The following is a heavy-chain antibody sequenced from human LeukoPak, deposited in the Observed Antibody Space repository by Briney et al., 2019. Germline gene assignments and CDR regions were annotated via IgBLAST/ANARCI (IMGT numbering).Heavy chain of an antibody. Sequence: GGSLRLSCAASGFTFRSYEMNWVRQAPGRGLEWVAYITSTGSNRYYADSVKGRFTISRDNAQNSLFLHMNSLRAEDTAIYYCARDDDQGYFARVRPLDYWGQGTLVTVSS. CDR2: ITSTGSNR. V-gene: IGHV3-48*03. CDR1: GFTFRSYE. D-gene: IGHD3-9*01. CDR3: ARDDDQGYFARVRPLDY. J-gene: IGHJ4*02.